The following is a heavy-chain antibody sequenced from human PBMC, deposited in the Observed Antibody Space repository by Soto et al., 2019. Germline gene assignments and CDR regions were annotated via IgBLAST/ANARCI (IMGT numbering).Heavy chain of an antibody. V-gene: IGHV4-31*03. CDR1: GGSISSADYY. Sequence: QVQLQESGPGLVKPSQTLYLTCTVSGGSISSADYYWSWIRQHPGKGLEWIGYIYYSGSTYYNPSLKSRVNISVDTSKNQFFLKLTPVTAADTAVYYCARENGDFWTDAFDIWGQGTMVTVSS. CDR3: ARENGDFWTDAFDI. J-gene: IGHJ3*02. CDR2: IYYSGST. D-gene: IGHD3-3*01.